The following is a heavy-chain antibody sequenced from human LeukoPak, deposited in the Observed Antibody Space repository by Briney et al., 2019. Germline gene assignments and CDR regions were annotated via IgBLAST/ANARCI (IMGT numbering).Heavy chain of an antibody. CDR3: ASVGYYGSGSYYND. CDR1: GGSISSYY. D-gene: IGHD3-10*01. V-gene: IGHV4-59*01. J-gene: IGHJ4*02. Sequence: SETLSLTCTVSGGSISSYYRSWIRQPPGKGLEWIGYIYYSGSTNYNPSLKSRVTISVDTSKNQFSLKLSSVTAADTAVYYCASVGYYGSGSYYNDWGQGTLVTVSS. CDR2: IYYSGST.